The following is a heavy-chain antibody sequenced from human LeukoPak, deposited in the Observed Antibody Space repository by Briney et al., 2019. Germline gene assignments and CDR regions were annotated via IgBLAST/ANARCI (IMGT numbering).Heavy chain of an antibody. V-gene: IGHV6-1*01. CDR2: TYYRSKWYT. J-gene: IGHJ4*02. D-gene: IGHD3-9*01. CDR1: GDSVSSNNGA. Sequence: HSQTLSLTCAISGDSVSSNNGAWTWIRQSPSRGLEWLGRTYYRSKWYTDYAGSLMSRITISPDTSKNQFSLQVYSVTPEDTAVYYCARDVGTTGWHTYDFWGQGTLVTVSS. CDR3: ARDVGTTGWHTYDF.